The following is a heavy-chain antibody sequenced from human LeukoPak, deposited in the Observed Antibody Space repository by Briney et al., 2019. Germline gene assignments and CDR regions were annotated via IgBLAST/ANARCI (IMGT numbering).Heavy chain of an antibody. Sequence: GASVKVSCKASGYTFTSYGISWVRQAPGQGLEWMGWISAYNGNTNYAQKLQGRVTMTTDTSTSTAYMELRSLRSDDAAVYYCATLAPYSGDYYYYYMDVWGKGTTVTVSS. V-gene: IGHV1-18*01. CDR2: ISAYNGNT. D-gene: IGHD1-26*01. CDR1: GYTFTSYG. J-gene: IGHJ6*03. CDR3: ATLAPYSGDYYYYYMDV.